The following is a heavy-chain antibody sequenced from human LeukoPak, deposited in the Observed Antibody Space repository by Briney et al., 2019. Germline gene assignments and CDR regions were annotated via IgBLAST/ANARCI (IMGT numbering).Heavy chain of an antibody. J-gene: IGHJ4*02. CDR2: ISSSSSTK. D-gene: IGHD3-22*01. CDR1: GFTFSDYS. CDR3: ARDGRYDSSGYYDY. Sequence: VGSLRLSCAASGFTFSDYSMNWVRQAPGKGLEWVSYISSSSSTKYYLDSVKGRFTISRDNAKNSLYLQMNSLRDEDTAVYYCARDGRYDSSGYYDYWGQGILVTVSS. V-gene: IGHV3-48*02.